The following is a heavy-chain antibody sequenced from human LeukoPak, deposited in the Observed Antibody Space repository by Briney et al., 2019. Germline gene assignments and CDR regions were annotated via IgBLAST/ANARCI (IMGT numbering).Heavy chain of an antibody. Sequence: GGSLRLSCAASGFTFSSYWMTWVRQAPGKGPEWVANIKEDGSEKYYVDSVKGRFTVSRDNARKSLFLQMNNLRDEDAAVYYCERAVRRSFDIWGQGTMVTVSS. V-gene: IGHV3-7*01. J-gene: IGHJ3*02. CDR2: IKEDGSEK. CDR1: GFTFSSYW. D-gene: IGHD3-10*01. CDR3: ERAVRRSFDI.